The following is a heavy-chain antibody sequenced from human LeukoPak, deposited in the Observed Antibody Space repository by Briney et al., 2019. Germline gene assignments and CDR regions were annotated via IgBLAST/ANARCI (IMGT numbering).Heavy chain of an antibody. D-gene: IGHD1-26*01. CDR1: GFTFTSYN. CDR3: ARDPYSGNYGAYYYYMDV. V-gene: IGHV3-21*06. J-gene: IGHJ6*03. CDR2: I. Sequence: GGSLRLSCAASGFTFTSYNMNWVRQAPGKGLEWVSSIYYADSVKGRFTISRDNAKNSLYLQMDSLRVEDTAVYYCARDPYSGNYGAYYYYMDVWGKGTTVTISS.